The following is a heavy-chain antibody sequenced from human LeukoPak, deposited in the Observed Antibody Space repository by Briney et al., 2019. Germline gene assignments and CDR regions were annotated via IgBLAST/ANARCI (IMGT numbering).Heavy chain of an antibody. J-gene: IGHJ4*02. Sequence: SQTLSLTCTVSGGSISSGGYYWSWIRQHPGKGLEWIGYIYYSGSTYYNPSLKSRVTISVDTSKNQFSLKLSSVTAADTAVYYCARVPGNYDFWSGPRAYFDYWGQGTLVTVFS. CDR3: ARVPGNYDFWSGPRAYFDY. CDR1: GGSISSGGYY. CDR2: IYYSGST. V-gene: IGHV4-31*03. D-gene: IGHD3-3*01.